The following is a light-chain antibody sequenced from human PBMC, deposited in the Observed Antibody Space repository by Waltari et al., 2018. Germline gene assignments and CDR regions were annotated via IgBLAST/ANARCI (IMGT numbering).Light chain of an antibody. J-gene: IGKJ2*01. CDR3: QQYGSSPRT. V-gene: IGKV3-20*01. Sequence: EIVLTQSPGTLSLSPGERATLSCRASQTVGSTYLAWYQQKPGQAPGLLIYAASVRATGIPDRFSGSGSGTDFTLTITRLEPEDFAVYYCQQYGSSPRTFGQGTKVEIK. CDR1: QTVGSTY. CDR2: AAS.